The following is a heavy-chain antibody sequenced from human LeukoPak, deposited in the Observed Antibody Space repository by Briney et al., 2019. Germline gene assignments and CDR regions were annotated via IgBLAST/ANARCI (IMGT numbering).Heavy chain of an antibody. CDR3: ARDGSPHRSMTVVTSPDY. CDR2: INPSGGAT. J-gene: IGHJ4*02. Sequence: ASVKVSCKASGYTFTTYYMHWVRQAPGQGLEWMGIINPSGGATSYAQEFQGRVTMTRDTSTSTVYMELSSLRSEDTAVYYCARDGSPHRSMTVVTSPDYWGQGTLVTVSS. CDR1: GYTFTTYY. V-gene: IGHV1-46*01. D-gene: IGHD3-16*01.